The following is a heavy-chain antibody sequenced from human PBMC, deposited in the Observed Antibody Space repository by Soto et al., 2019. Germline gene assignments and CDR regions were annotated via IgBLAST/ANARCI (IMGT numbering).Heavy chain of an antibody. J-gene: IGHJ4*02. Sequence: GGSLRLSCAASGFAFSTYWMSWVRQAPGQGLEWVATMNPDGSQEYYVDSVKGRFTVSRDNAKKSLYLQMNSLRDEDTAVYYCASGGWETPIWGQGTPVTVSS. CDR3: ASGGWETPI. D-gene: IGHD1-26*01. CDR2: MNPDGSQE. CDR1: GFAFSTYW. V-gene: IGHV3-7*03.